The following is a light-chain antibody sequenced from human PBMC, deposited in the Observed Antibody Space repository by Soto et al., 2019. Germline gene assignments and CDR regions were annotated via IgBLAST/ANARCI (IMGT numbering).Light chain of an antibody. V-gene: IGLV1-44*01. CDR3: AAWDDSLNGVV. CDR2: SSN. Sequence: QAVVTQPPSASGTPGQRVTISCSGSSSNIGSYTINWYQQLPGTAPKLLIYSSNLRPSGVPDRFSGSKSGTSASLAISGRQSEDEADYYCAAWDDSLNGVVFGGGTKVTVL. CDR1: SSNIGSYT. J-gene: IGLJ2*01.